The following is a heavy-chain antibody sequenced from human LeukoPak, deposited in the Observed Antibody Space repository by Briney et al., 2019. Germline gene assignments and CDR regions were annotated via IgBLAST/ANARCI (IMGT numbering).Heavy chain of an antibody. V-gene: IGHV3-21*01. Sequence: GGSLRLSCAASGFTFSSYTMNWVRQAPGKGLEWVSYISSSSYIYYADSLKGRFTISRDNAENSLYLQMNSLRAEDTAVYYCARGSEGYCSGGGCYYGMDVWGQGTTVTVSS. CDR1: GFTFSSYT. CDR2: ISSSSYI. J-gene: IGHJ6*01. CDR3: ARGSEGYCSGGGCYYGMDV. D-gene: IGHD2-15*01.